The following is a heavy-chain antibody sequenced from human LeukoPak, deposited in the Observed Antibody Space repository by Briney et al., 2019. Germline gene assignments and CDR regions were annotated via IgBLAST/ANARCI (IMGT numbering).Heavy chain of an antibody. V-gene: IGHV3-30*02. Sequence: GGSLRLSCAASGLMFSIYGMHWVRQAPGKGLGWVAFIRYDGSNSQYADSVKGRFTISRDNSKNTLDVQMNSLRGEDTAVYYCAKDRGTGTTVDYFDFWGQGTLVTVSS. CDR1: GLMFSIYG. D-gene: IGHD1-7*01. CDR2: IRYDGSNS. CDR3: AKDRGTGTTVDYFDF. J-gene: IGHJ4*02.